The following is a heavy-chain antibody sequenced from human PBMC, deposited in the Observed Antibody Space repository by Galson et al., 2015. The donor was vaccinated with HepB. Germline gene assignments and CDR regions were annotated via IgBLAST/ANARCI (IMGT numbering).Heavy chain of an antibody. CDR1: GGTFSSYA. CDR3: ARDGAAPDVFDY. V-gene: IGHV1-69*10. D-gene: IGHD6-13*01. Sequence: SVKVSCKASGGTFSSYAISWVRQAPGQGLEWMGGIIPILGIANYAQKFQGRVTITADKSTSTAYMELSSLRSEDTAVYYCARDGAAPDVFDYWGQGTLVTVSS. CDR2: IIPILGIA. J-gene: IGHJ4*02.